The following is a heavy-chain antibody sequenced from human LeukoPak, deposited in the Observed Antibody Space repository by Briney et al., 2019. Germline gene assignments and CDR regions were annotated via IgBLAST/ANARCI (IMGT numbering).Heavy chain of an antibody. D-gene: IGHD3-16*01. J-gene: IGHJ2*01. CDR3: ARGGVMTWMSIPNHWYFDL. Sequence: GGSXRLSCAASGFTFSRYWLTWVRQAPGKGLEWVANIREDGSEKYYVDSVKRRFTISRDNAKNSLYLQMNTLRGEDTPLYYCARGGVMTWMSIPNHWYFDLWGRGTLVTVSS. CDR2: IREDGSEK. CDR1: GFTFSRYW. V-gene: IGHV3-7*01.